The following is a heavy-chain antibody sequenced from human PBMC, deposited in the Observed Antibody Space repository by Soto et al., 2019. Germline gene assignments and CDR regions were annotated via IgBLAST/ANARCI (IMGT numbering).Heavy chain of an antibody. J-gene: IGHJ4*02. CDR1: GYTFTSYA. V-gene: IGHV1-3*05. CDR3: ARGSGYYYWDDY. Sequence: QVQLVQSGAEKKKPGASVKVSCKASGYTFTSYAIHWVRQAPGQRLEWMGWINAGNGNTKYSQKFQGRVTITRDTSASTAYMELSSLRSEDTAVYYCARGSGYYYWDDYWGQGTLVTVSS. CDR2: INAGNGNT. D-gene: IGHD3-22*01.